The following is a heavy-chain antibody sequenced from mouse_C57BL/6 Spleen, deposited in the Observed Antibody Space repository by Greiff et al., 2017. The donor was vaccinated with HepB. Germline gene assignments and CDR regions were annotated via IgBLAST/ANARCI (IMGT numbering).Heavy chain of an antibody. Sequence: VQLQQSDAELVKPGASVKISCKVSGYTFTDHTIHWMKQRPEQGLEWIGYIYPRDGSTKYNEKFKGKAALTADKSSSTAYMQLNSLTSEDSAVYFCARWQQLRLHAMDYWGQGTSVTVSS. CDR1: GYTFTDHT. J-gene: IGHJ4*01. CDR2: IYPRDGST. D-gene: IGHD3-2*02. CDR3: ARWQQLRLHAMDY. V-gene: IGHV1-78*01.